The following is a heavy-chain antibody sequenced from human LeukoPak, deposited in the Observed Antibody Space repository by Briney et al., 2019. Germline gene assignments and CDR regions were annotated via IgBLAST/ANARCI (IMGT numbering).Heavy chain of an antibody. V-gene: IGHV4-4*07. Sequence: SETLSLTCTVSGDSISNYYWSWIQQPAGKGLEWIGRVYTTGSTNYNPSLKSRLTMSVDTSKNQFSLKVSSVTAADTAMYYCARGFTRSWLLFDYWGQGALVTVSS. CDR3: ARGFTRSWLLFDY. D-gene: IGHD6-13*01. CDR2: VYTTGST. CDR1: GDSISNYY. J-gene: IGHJ4*02.